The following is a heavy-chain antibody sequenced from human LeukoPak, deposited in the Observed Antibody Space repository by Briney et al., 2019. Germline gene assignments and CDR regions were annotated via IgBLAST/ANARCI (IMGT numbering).Heavy chain of an antibody. J-gene: IGHJ6*03. CDR3: ARAYSGNYGRYYYYMDV. D-gene: IGHD1-26*01. CDR2: IYYSGST. CDR1: GGSITGSSYY. V-gene: IGHV4-39*01. Sequence: SETLSLTCTVSGGSITGSSYYWGWIRQPPGKGLEWIGSIYYSGSTYQNPSLKSRVTISVDKSENQFSLKLNSVTAADTAVYYCARAYSGNYGRYYYYMDVWGKGTTVSVSS.